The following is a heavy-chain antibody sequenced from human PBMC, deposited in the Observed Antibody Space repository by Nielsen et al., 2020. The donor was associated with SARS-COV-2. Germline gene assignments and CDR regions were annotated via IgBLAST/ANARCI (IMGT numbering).Heavy chain of an antibody. CDR3: AREPVDTAMGVDY. J-gene: IGHJ4*02. CDR2: IDWDDDK. CDR1: GFSLSTSGMC. V-gene: IGHV2-70*11. D-gene: IGHD5-18*01. Sequence: SGPTLVNPTQTLPLTCTFSGFSLSTSGMCFSWIRQPPGKALEWLARIDWDDDKYYSTSLKTWLTISKDTSKNQVVLTMTNMDPVDTATYYCAREPVDTAMGVDYLGQGTLVTVSS.